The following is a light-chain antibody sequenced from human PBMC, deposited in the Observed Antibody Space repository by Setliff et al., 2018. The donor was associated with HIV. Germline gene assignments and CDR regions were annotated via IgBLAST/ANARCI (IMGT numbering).Light chain of an antibody. V-gene: IGLV2-23*01. J-gene: IGLJ2*01. CDR3: CSYAGSSTK. CDR2: EGS. Sequence: QSVLTQPASVSGSPGQSITISCTGISSDVGGYYSVSWYQQLPGKAPKLMIYEGSKRPSGVSNRFSGSKSGNTASLTISGLQADDEADYYCCSYAGSSTKFGGGTKVTVL. CDR1: SSDVGGYYS.